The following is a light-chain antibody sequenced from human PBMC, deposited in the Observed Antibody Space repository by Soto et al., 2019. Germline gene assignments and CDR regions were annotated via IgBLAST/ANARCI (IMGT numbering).Light chain of an antibody. J-gene: IGKJ1*01. V-gene: IGKV3-15*01. CDR1: QSVSRN. CDR3: QQSKT. Sequence: EIVMPQSPATLSVSPGERATLSCRASQSVSRNVAWYQQTRGQAPRLLMFDAYTRATGIPARFSGSGSGTEFTLTISSLQSEDSAIYYCQQSKTFGQGTKVDI. CDR2: DAY.